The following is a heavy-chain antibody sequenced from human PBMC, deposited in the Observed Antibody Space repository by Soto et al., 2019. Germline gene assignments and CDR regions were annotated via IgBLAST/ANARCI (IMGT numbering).Heavy chain of an antibody. CDR3: ARAGPNPKLWFGELLGYYYYMDV. D-gene: IGHD3-10*01. CDR2: INHSGST. Sequence: SETLSLTCAVYGGSFSGYYWSWIRQPPGKGLEWIGEINHSGSTNYNPSLKSRVTISVDTSKNQFSLKLSSVTAADTAVYYCARAGPNPKLWFGELLGYYYYMDVWGKGTTVTVSS. V-gene: IGHV4-34*01. J-gene: IGHJ6*03. CDR1: GGSFSGYY.